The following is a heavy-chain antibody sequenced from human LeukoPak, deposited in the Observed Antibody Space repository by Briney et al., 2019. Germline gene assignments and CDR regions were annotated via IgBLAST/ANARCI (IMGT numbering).Heavy chain of an antibody. V-gene: IGHV3-23*01. D-gene: IGHD1-26*01. CDR2: ISGSGGST. CDR3: AKDRAGATYFADADYFQH. J-gene: IGHJ1*01. Sequence: GGSQRLSCAASGFTFSSYAMSWVCQAPGKGLEWVSAISGSGGSTSYTNSVKGRSTISSANSNNTLYLQMNSKSAEDTAVYYCAKDRAGATYFADADYFQHWGQGPLVTVSS. CDR1: GFTFSSYA.